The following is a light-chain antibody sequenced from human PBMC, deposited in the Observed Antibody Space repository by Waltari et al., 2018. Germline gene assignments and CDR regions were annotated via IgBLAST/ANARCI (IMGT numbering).Light chain of an antibody. CDR3: MQALQTPLT. J-gene: IGKJ4*01. CDR2: LGS. CDR1: QSLRHSNGYNY. V-gene: IGKV2-28*01. Sequence: DIVMTQSPLSLPVTPGESASISCRSSQSLRHSNGYNYLDWYLQKPGQSPQLLIYLGSNRASGVPDRFSGSGSGTDFTLKISRVEAEDVGVYYCMQALQTPLTFGGGTKVEIK.